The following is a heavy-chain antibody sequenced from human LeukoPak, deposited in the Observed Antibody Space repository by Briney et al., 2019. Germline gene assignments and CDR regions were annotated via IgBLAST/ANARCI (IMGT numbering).Heavy chain of an antibody. CDR2: ISSSSSYI. J-gene: IGHJ4*02. D-gene: IGHD2-2*01. Sequence: GGSLRLSCAASGFTFSSYSMHWARHAPGKGLEGVSSISSSSSYIYYADSVKGRFTISRDNAKNSLYLQMNSLRAEDTAVYYCARDCSSTSCYSGFDYWGQGTPVTVSS. CDR3: ARDCSSTSCYSGFDY. V-gene: IGHV3-21*01. CDR1: GFTFSSYS.